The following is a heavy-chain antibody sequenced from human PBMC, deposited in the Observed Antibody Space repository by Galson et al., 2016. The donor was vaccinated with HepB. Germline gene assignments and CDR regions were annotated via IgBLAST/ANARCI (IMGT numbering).Heavy chain of an antibody. V-gene: IGHV3-43*01. D-gene: IGHD1-26*01. CDR3: AKDIVTGTYFGVGVYPYFYGMDV. CDR1: GFTFDDST. J-gene: IGHJ6*02. CDR2: ISWDGAST. Sequence: SLRLSCAASGFTFDDSTMHWVRQGPGKGLEWVSVISWDGASTHYADAVKGRFTVSRDNSRNSLYLQMNGLRIEDTALYYCAKDIVTGTYFGVGVYPYFYGMDVWGQGTTVTVSS.